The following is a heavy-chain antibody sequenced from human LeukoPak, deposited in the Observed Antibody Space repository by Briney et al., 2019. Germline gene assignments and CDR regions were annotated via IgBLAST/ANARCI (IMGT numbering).Heavy chain of an antibody. CDR2: VNLQGST. J-gene: IGHJ4*02. Sequence: SETLPLTCGVSGGSITRTNYWTWVRQPPGKGLEWIGEVNLQGSTDYNPSLMGRVAISVDMSENHISLQLTSVTAADTAVYYCAREGGPYRPLDYSGQGTLVTVSS. CDR3: AREGGPYRPLDY. V-gene: IGHV4-4*02. CDR1: GGSITRTNY.